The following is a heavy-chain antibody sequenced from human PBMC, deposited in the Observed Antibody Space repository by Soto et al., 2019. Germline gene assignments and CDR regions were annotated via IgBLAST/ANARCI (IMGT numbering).Heavy chain of an antibody. CDR1: GGPISSSNHY. D-gene: IGHD6-13*01. J-gene: IGHJ6*03. CDR3: ARLGDRVNYYYMDV. Sequence: QLQLQESGPGLVKPAETLSVTCTVSGGPISSSNHYWGWIRQPPGKGLEWIGSIYYIGSTYYNPSVQSRVTISVDTSKNQFSLKVKSVTAADTAVCFCARLGDRVNYYYMDVWGKGTTVTVSS. CDR2: IYYIGST. V-gene: IGHV4-39*01.